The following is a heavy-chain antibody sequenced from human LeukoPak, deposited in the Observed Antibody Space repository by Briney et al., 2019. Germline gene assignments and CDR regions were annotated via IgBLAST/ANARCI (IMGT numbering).Heavy chain of an antibody. CDR3: ARVSSSGWYDYYYYYGMDV. V-gene: IGHV4-59*01. D-gene: IGHD6-19*01. CDR2: IYYSGST. CDR1: GVSISSYY. Sequence: SETLSLTCTVSGVSISSYYWSWIRQPPGKGLEWIGYIYYSGSTNYNPSLKSRVTISVDTSKNQFSLKLSSVTAADTAVYYCARVSSSGWYDYYYYYGMDVWGQGTTVTVSS. J-gene: IGHJ6*02.